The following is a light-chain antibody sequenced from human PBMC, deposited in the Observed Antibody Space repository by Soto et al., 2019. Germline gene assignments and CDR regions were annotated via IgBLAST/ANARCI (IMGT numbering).Light chain of an antibody. J-gene: IGKJ5*01. Sequence: EVVLTQSPATLSLSPGERATLSCRASQSVRTYLAWYQQKPGQVPRLLIHDASSRATGIPARFSGSGSGTDVTLTISSLEPADFEVYYCQQRTDWPTSTFRQGTRLEI. CDR1: QSVRTY. CDR2: DAS. V-gene: IGKV3-11*01. CDR3: QQRTDWPTST.